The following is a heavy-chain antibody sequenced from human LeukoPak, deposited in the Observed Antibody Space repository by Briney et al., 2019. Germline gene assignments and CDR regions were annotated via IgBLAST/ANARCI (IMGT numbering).Heavy chain of an antibody. D-gene: IGHD6-19*01. CDR3: AKGRAVAVGLTD. J-gene: IGHJ4*02. CDR1: GFTFSDFC. CDR2: ISGDGSNT. V-gene: IGHV3-74*01. Sequence: GGSLRLSCAASGFTFSDFCMHWARQVPGKGLVWVSRISGDGSNTDYADSVKGRFSVSRENAKNTVHLKLNGLTSELTAVYYSAKGRAVAVGLTDWGQGTLVTVSS.